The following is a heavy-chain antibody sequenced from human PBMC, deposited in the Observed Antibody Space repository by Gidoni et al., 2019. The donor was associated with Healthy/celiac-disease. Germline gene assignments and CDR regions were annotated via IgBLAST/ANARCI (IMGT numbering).Heavy chain of an antibody. D-gene: IGHD1-1*01. CDR1: GYTFTSYD. J-gene: IGHJ6*02. CDR3: ARGSTSPPYDYYGMDV. CDR2: MNPNSGNT. Sequence: QVQLVQSGAEVKKPGASVKVSCKASGYTFTSYDINWVRQATGQGLEWMGWMNPNSGNTGYAQKFQGRVTMTRNTSISTAYMELSSLRSEDTAVDYCARGSTSPPYDYYGMDVWGQGTTVTVSS. V-gene: IGHV1-8*01.